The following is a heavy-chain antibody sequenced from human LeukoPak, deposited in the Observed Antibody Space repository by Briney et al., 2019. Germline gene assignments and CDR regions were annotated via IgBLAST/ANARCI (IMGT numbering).Heavy chain of an antibody. CDR3: ARDYKYAFDN. D-gene: IGHD5-24*01. CDR2: IGIDSGNT. Sequence: GALRPSCAASGFTFRDYSMNWGRQAPGEGLEWISYIGIDSGNTNYADSVKGRFTISGDKAKNSLYLQMNSLRVEDTAVYYCARDYKYAFDNWGQGTLVTVSS. CDR1: GFTFRDYS. J-gene: IGHJ4*02. V-gene: IGHV3-48*01.